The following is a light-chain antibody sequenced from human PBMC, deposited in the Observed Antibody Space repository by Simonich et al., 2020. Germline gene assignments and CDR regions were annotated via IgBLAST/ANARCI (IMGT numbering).Light chain of an antibody. V-gene: IGKV3-15*01. Sequence: EIVMTQTPATLSVSPGERATLPCRASQRVSSNLAWYQQKPGQAPRLLIHGASTRATGIPARFSCSGSGTEFTRTISSMQSEDFAVYYGQQRSNWITFGQGTRLEIK. J-gene: IGKJ5*01. CDR1: QRVSSN. CDR3: QQRSNWIT. CDR2: GAS.